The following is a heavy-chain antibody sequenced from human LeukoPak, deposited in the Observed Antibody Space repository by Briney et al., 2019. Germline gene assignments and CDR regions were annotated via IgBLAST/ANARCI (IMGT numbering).Heavy chain of an antibody. CDR3: AREQPPVGTMVRGTIDY. CDR2: INHSGST. CDR1: GGSFSGYY. D-gene: IGHD3-10*01. Sequence: SETLSLTCAVSGGSFSGYYWSWIRQPPGKGLEWIGEINHSGSTNYNPSLKSRVTISVDTSKNQFSLKLSSVTAADTAVYYCAREQPPVGTMVRGTIDYWGQGTLVTVSS. J-gene: IGHJ4*02. V-gene: IGHV4-34*01.